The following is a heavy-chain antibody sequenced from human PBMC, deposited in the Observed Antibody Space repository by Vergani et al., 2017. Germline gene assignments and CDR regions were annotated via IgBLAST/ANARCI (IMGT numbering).Heavy chain of an antibody. CDR1: GFTFSDYG. Sequence: QVQLVESGGGVVQPGRSLRLSCAASGFTFSDYGMHWVRQAPGKGLEWVAIIWHDGSNKYYADSVKGRFTIAGDNSKKTLYLQMNSLGAEDTAVYYCAVEQPPSLTAAFDIWGQGTMVTVSS. V-gene: IGHV3-33*01. CDR2: IWHDGSNK. D-gene: IGHD1/OR15-1a*01. CDR3: AVEQPPSLTAAFDI. J-gene: IGHJ3*02.